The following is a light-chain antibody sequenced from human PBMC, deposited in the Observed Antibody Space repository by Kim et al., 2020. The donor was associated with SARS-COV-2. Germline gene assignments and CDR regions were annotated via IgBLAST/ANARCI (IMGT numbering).Light chain of an antibody. CDR1: QSISSY. V-gene: IGKV1-39*01. CDR2: AAP. CDR3: QQSYSTPYT. J-gene: IGKJ2*01. Sequence: DIQMTQSPSSLSASVGDRVTITCRASQSISSYLNWYQQKPGKAPKLLIYAAPSLQRGVPSRFSGSGSGTDFTLTISSLQPEDFATYYCQQSYSTPYTFGQGTKLEI.